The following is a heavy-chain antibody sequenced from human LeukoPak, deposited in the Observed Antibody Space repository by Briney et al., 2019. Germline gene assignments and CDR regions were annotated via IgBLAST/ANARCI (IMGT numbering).Heavy chain of an antibody. Sequence: PGGSLRLSCAASGFTFDDYAMHWVRQAPGKGLEWVSGINWNSGSIGYADSVKGRFTISRDNAKNSLYLQMNSLRAEDTALYYCAKGRIAVAGTIDYWGQGTLVTVSS. CDR1: GFTFDDYA. D-gene: IGHD6-19*01. CDR3: AKGRIAVAGTIDY. CDR2: INWNSGSI. V-gene: IGHV3-9*01. J-gene: IGHJ4*02.